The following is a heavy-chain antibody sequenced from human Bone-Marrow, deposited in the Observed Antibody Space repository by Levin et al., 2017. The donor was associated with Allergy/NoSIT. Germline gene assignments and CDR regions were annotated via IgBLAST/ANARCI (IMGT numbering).Heavy chain of an antibody. CDR1: GASIGSRDSY. Sequence: PSETLSLTCTISGASIGSRDSYWGWLRQPPGKGLEWLGTISNTGRNYYNPSPKSRVTISVDTSKKRVSLRLRSVNAADTALFFCARHRGDNYWYPFDYWGQGTLVTVSS. CDR3: ARHRGDNYWYPFDY. V-gene: IGHV4-39*01. D-gene: IGHD2-8*02. CDR2: ISNTGRN. J-gene: IGHJ4*02.